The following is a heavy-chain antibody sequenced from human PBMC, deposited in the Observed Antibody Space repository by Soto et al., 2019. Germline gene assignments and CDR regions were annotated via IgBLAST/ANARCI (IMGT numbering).Heavy chain of an antibody. D-gene: IGHD4-17*01. CDR1: SGSISSSNW. J-gene: IGHJ4*02. V-gene: IGHV4-4*02. CDR3: ARGVDDYGDYVGYFDY. CDR2: IYHSGST. Sequence: QVQLQESGPGLVKPSGTLSPTSAASSGSISSSNWWSWFRQPPGKGLEWIGEIYHSGSTNYNPSLKSRVTISVDKSKNQFSLKLSSVTAADTAVYYCARGVDDYGDYVGYFDYWGQGTLVTVSS.